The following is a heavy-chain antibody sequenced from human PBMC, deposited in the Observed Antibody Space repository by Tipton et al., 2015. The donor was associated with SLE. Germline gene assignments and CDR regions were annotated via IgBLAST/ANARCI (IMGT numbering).Heavy chain of an antibody. V-gene: IGHV4-61*02. CDR1: GGSISSDHYY. J-gene: IGHJ4*02. D-gene: IGHD3-22*01. Sequence: TLSLTCTVSGGSISSDHYYWSWIRQPAGKGLEWLGRIYTSGSTNYNPSLKSRVPISLDTSKNQFSLHLTSVTPADTAVYHCARGYYESNGDYSFDYWGLGALVTVSS. CDR3: ARGYYESNGDYSFDY. CDR2: IYTSGST.